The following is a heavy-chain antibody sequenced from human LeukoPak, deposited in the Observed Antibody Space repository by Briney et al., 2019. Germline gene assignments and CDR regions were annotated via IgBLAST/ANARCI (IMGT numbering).Heavy chain of an antibody. V-gene: IGHV1-69*13. CDR2: IIPIFGTA. D-gene: IGHD4-17*01. CDR1: GGTFSSYA. Sequence: SVKVSCKASGGTFSSYAISWVRQAPGQGLEWMGGIIPIFGTANYAQKFQGRVTITADESTSTAYMELSSPRSEDTAVYYCARVVHYGDYSFDYWGQGTLVTVSS. CDR3: ARVVHYGDYSFDY. J-gene: IGHJ4*02.